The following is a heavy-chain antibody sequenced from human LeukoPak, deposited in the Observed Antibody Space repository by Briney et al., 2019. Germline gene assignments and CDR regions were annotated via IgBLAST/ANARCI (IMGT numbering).Heavy chain of an antibody. J-gene: IGHJ5*02. CDR1: GYTFTSYG. V-gene: IGHV1-18*01. D-gene: IGHD3-10*01. Sequence: ASVKVSCKASGYTFTSYGISWVRQAPGQGLEWMGWISAYNGNTNYAQKLQGRVTMTTDTSTSTTYMELRSLRSDDTAVYYCARDLECGSGSYYDNWFDPWGQGTLVTVSS. CDR3: ARDLECGSGSYYDNWFDP. CDR2: ISAYNGNT.